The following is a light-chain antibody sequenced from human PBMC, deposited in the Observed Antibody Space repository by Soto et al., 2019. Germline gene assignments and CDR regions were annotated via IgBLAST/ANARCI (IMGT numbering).Light chain of an antibody. J-gene: IGLJ1*01. CDR3: SSYTSRSYV. CDR2: EVS. CDR1: SSDVGDYNY. V-gene: IGLV2-14*01. Sequence: QSALTQPASVSGSPGQSITISCTGTSSDVGDYNYVSWYQLHPGKAPKVMIYEVSNRPSGISNRFSGSKSGNTASLTISGLQAEDEADYYCSSYTSRSYVFGTGTTLTVL.